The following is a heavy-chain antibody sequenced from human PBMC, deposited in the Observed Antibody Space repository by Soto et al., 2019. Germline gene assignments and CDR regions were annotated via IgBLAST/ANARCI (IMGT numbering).Heavy chain of an antibody. J-gene: IGHJ6*02. CDR1: GYSFTDYH. CDR3: ATLYFYDRQGTMDV. V-gene: IGHV1-2*04. Sequence: ASVKVSCKASGYSFTDYHIHWVRQAPGQGLEWLGRINPKSGGTSTAQKFQGWVTMTTDTSISTASMELTRLTSDDTAMYYCATLYFYDRQGTMDVWGQGTTVTVSS. CDR2: INPKSGGT. D-gene: IGHD3-22*01.